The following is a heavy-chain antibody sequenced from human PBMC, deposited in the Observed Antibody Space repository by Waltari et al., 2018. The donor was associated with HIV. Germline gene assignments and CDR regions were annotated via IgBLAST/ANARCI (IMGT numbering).Heavy chain of an antibody. Sequence: QVQLQESGPGLVKPSETLSLTCTVSGGSISSYYWSWIRQPPGKGLEWIGYIYYSGSTNYNPALKSRVTISVDTSKNQFSLKLSSVTAADTAVYYCARSRAYCSGGSCYSLAIFDYWGQGTLVTVSS. CDR1: GGSISSYY. J-gene: IGHJ4*02. CDR3: ARSRAYCSGGSCYSLAIFDY. D-gene: IGHD2-15*01. CDR2: IYYSGST. V-gene: IGHV4-59*01.